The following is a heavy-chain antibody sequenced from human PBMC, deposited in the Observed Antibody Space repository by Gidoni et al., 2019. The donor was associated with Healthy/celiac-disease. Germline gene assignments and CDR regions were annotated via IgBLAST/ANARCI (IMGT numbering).Heavy chain of an antibody. Sequence: EVQLLESGGGLVPPGGSLRLSCADSGFTFSSYAMRWVRQAPGKGLEWVSAISGSGGSTYYADSVKGRFTISRDNSKNTLYLQMNSLRAEDTAVYYCAKDSLWFGEKSHFDYWGQGTLVTVSS. CDR3: AKDSLWFGEKSHFDY. J-gene: IGHJ4*02. CDR2: ISGSGGST. D-gene: IGHD3-10*01. V-gene: IGHV3-23*01. CDR1: GFTFSSYA.